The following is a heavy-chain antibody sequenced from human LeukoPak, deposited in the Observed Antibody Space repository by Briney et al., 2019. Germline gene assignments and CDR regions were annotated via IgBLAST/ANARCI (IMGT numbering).Heavy chain of an antibody. CDR3: ARVDYDSSGYFDY. V-gene: IGHV4-59*01. CDR1: GGSISSYY. Sequence: SETLSLTCTVSGGSISSYYWSWIRQPPGKGLEWIGYIYYSGSTNYNPSLKSRVTISLDTSKNQFSLKLNSVTAADTAVYYCARVDYDSSGYFDYWGQGTPVTVSS. J-gene: IGHJ4*02. D-gene: IGHD3-22*01. CDR2: IYYSGST.